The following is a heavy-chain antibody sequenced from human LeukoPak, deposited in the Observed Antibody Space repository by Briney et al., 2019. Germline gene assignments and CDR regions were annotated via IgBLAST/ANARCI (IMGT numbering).Heavy chain of an antibody. CDR3: ARRGWLVNFDY. D-gene: IGHD6-19*01. CDR1: GFSFSSYA. V-gene: IGHV3-23*01. CDR2: ISSSGDNT. J-gene: IGHJ4*02. Sequence: GGSLRLSCAASGFSFSSYAMSWVRQAPGKGLEWVSSISSSGDNTHYADSVKGRFTISRDNSKDTLYLQMNTLRAEDTAIYYCARRGWLVNFDYWGQGTLVTVSS.